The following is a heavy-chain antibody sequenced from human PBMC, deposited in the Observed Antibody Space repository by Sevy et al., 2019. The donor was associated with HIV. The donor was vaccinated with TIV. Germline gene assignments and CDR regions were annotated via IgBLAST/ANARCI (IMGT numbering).Heavy chain of an antibody. V-gene: IGHV3-23*01. Sequence: GGSLRLSCVASGIAFRNAWMNWVRQAPGKGLEWVSTITISGGNTYYADSVKGRFTISRDNSKNTLYLQMNSLRAEDTAIYFCAKDHDNNWFDPWGQGTLVTVSS. D-gene: IGHD3-22*01. J-gene: IGHJ5*02. CDR2: ITISGGNT. CDR1: GIAFRNAW. CDR3: AKDHDNNWFDP.